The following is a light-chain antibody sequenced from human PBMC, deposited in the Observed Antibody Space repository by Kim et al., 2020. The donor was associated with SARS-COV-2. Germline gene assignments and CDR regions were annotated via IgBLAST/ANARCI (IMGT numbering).Light chain of an antibody. Sequence: KTLTNACTRSSDSIASNYVQWYQQRPGSAPTTVIYEDNQRPSGVPDRFSGSIDGSSNSASLTISGLKTEDEADYYCQSYDSSIPWVFGGGTQLTVL. V-gene: IGLV6-57*03. J-gene: IGLJ3*02. CDR1: SDSIASNY. CDR3: QSYDSSIPWV. CDR2: EDN.